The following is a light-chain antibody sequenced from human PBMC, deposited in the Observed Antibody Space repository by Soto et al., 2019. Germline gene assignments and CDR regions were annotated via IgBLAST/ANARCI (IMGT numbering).Light chain of an antibody. J-gene: IGKJ4*01. CDR2: AAS. V-gene: IGKV1-8*01. Sequence: AIRMTQSPSSFSASTGDRVTITCRASQGISSYLAWYQQKPWKAPKLLIYAASTLQSGVPSRFSGSGSGTDFTLTISCLQSEDFATYYCQQYYSYPLTFGGGTMVEIK. CDR3: QQYYSYPLT. CDR1: QGISSY.